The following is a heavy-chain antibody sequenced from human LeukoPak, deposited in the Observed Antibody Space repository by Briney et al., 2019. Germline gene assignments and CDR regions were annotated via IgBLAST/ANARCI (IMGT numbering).Heavy chain of an antibody. CDR3: AKTRSRNMLTFGGVENWFDP. CDR1: GFTFSSHG. V-gene: IGHV3-30*18. J-gene: IGHJ5*02. CDR2: ISYDGSKK. D-gene: IGHD3-16*01. Sequence: GGTLRLSCAASGFTFSSHGMNWVRQAPGKGLEWVAVISYDGSKKYYADSVKGRFTISRDNSKNTLYLQMNSLRAEDTALYYCAKTRSRNMLTFGGVENWFDPWGQGTLVTVSS.